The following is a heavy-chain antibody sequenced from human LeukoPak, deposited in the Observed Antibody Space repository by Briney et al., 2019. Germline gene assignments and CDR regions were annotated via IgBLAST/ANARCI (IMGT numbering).Heavy chain of an antibody. CDR3: ARRYLVDI. CDR2: IYSGGST. D-gene: IGHD1-1*01. V-gene: IGHV3-53*01. CDR1: GFTISSNY. Sequence: GGSLRRSCAASGFTISSNYMSWVRQAPGQGLEWVSVIYSGGSTYYADSVKGRFTISRDNSKNTLYLQMNSLRAEDTAVYYCARRYLVDIWGQGTMVTVSS. J-gene: IGHJ3*02.